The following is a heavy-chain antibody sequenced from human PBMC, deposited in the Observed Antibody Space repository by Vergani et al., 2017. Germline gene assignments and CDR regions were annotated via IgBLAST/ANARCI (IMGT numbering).Heavy chain of an antibody. CDR2: ISAYNGNT. CDR3: AVGEYDDSSGYYNTGGRNGAFDI. J-gene: IGHJ3*02. V-gene: IGHV1-18*01. CDR1: GYTFTSYG. Sequence: QVQLVQSGAEVKKPGASVKVSCKASGYTFTSYGISWVRQAPGQGLEWMEWISAYNGNTNYAQKLKGRVTMTTDKSKGTAYMELRGLRSDDTAVYYCAVGEYDDSSGYYNTGGRNGAFDIWGQGTMVTVSS. D-gene: IGHD3-22*01.